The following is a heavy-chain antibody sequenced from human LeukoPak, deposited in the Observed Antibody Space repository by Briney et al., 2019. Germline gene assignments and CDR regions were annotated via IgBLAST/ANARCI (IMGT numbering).Heavy chain of an antibody. D-gene: IGHD2-2*01. V-gene: IGHV3-23*01. Sequence: GGSLRLSCAASGFXFRSYDMSWVRQAPGKGQEWVSTLSGSGDSTYYADSVKGRFTISRDNSKNTLFLQMNSMRAEDTAVYYCAKEVWSAMYYFDFWGQGTLVTVSS. CDR1: GFXFRSYD. J-gene: IGHJ4*02. CDR3: AKEVWSAMYYFDF. CDR2: LSGSGDST.